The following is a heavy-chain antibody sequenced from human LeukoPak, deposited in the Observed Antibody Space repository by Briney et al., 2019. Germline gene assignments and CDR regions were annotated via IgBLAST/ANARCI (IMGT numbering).Heavy chain of an antibody. D-gene: IGHD3-22*01. J-gene: IGHJ4*02. V-gene: IGHV1-69*13. CDR3: ARSGSSSGYYSSWYFDY. CDR1: GGTFSRFT. CDR2: IIPIFGTA. Sequence: SVKVSCKASGGTFSRFTISWVRQAPGQGLEWMGGIIPIFGTANYAQKFQGRVTITADESTSTAYMELSSLRSEDTAVYYCARSGSSSGYYSSWYFDYWGQGTLVTVSS.